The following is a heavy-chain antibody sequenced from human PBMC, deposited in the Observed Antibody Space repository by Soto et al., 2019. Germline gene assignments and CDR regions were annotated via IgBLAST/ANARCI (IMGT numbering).Heavy chain of an antibody. J-gene: IGHJ4*02. V-gene: IGHV4-31*03. CDR2: IYYSGST. CDR1: GGSISSGGYY. CDR3: ARGVTTVTTFDY. Sequence: PSETLSLTCTVSGGSISSGGYYWSWIRQHPGKGLEWVGYIYYSGSTSYKPSPKSRVTISVDTSKNQFSLKLSSVTAADTAVYYCARGVTTVTTFDYWGQGTLVTVSS. D-gene: IGHD4-17*01.